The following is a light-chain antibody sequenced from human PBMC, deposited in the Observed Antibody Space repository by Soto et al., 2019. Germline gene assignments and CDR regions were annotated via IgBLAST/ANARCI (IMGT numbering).Light chain of an antibody. CDR1: SGSIASNY. CDR3: QSYDSNNVV. V-gene: IGLV6-57*04. CDR2: KDN. J-gene: IGLJ2*01. Sequence: NFMLTQSLSVSESPGKTVIISCTRSSGSIASNYVQWYQQRPGSAPSTVIYKDNQRPPGVPDRFSGSIDSSSNSASLTISGLETEDEAEYYCQSYDSNNVVFGGGTKVTVL.